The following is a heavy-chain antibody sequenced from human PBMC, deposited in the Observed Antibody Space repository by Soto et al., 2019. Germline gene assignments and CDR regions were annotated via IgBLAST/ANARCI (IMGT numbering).Heavy chain of an antibody. D-gene: IGHD3-3*01. V-gene: IGHV4-30-2*01. Sequence: PSETLSLTCAVSGGSISSGGYSWSWIRQPPGKGLEWIGYIYHSGSTYYNPSLKSRVTISVDRSKNQFSLKLSSVTAADTAVYYCARVAKSGYYFNYFDYWGQGTLVTVSS. CDR3: ARVAKSGYYFNYFDY. CDR2: IYHSGST. CDR1: GGSISSGGYS. J-gene: IGHJ4*02.